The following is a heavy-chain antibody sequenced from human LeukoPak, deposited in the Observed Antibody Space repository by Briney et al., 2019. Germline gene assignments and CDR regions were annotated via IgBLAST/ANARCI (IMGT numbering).Heavy chain of an antibody. J-gene: IGHJ1*01. Sequence: SETLSLTRTVSVGSLTSTLYYWGWFRQSSGKGLEWIGSIYYSGSTYYNPSLKSRVTITVDTSKNQFSLRLTSVTAADTAVNFCAGQPENTSGFYWGQGTLVTVSS. CDR1: VGSLTSTLYY. CDR2: IYYSGST. CDR3: AGQPENTSGFY. D-gene: IGHD6-19*01. V-gene: IGHV4-39*01.